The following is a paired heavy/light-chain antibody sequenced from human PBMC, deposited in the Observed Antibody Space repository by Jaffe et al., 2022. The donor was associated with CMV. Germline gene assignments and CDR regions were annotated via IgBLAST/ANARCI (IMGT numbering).Light chain of an antibody. CDR3: QQYSNIPLT. CDR2: KAT. V-gene: IGKV1-5*03. J-gene: IGKJ4*01. CDR1: QNISTW. Sequence: DIQMTQSPSTLSASVGDRVTITCRASQNISTWLAWYQQKPGKSPKVLINKATTLQSGVSSRFTGRGSETEFALAISGLQPDDLATYYCQQYSNIPLTFGGGTKVEIK.
Heavy chain of an antibody. CDR2: IYRGGVI. D-gene: IGHD1-1*01. J-gene: IGHJ5*02. CDR1: GFSVSNNY. V-gene: IGHV3-53*01. Sequence: EVQLVESGGGLIQPGGSLRLSCAASGFSVSNNYMGWVRQAPGSGLEWVSGIYRGGVIFYAESVNGRFTISRDNLKNTLYLQMNSLRVEDTAVYYCARDSEGVNETGQFDLWGQGTRVTVSS. CDR3: ARDSEGVNETGQFDL.